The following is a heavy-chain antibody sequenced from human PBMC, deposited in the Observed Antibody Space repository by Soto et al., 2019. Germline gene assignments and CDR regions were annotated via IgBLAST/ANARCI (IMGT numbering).Heavy chain of an antibody. CDR2: ISGGGGST. CDR3: AKDLVALPAAIRYYYYYGMDV. Sequence: PGGSVRLSCSASGFTFSSYGMSWVRQAPGKGLEWVSGISGGGGSTQYADSVKGRFTISRDNTKKTLYLEMKSLRAPDTGVYYCAKDLVALPAAIRYYYYYGMDVWGQGPTVTVSS. V-gene: IGHV3-23*01. D-gene: IGHD2-2*02. CDR1: GFTFSSYG. J-gene: IGHJ6*02.